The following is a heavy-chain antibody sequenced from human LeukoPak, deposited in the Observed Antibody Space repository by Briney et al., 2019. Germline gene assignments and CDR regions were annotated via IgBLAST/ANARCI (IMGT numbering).Heavy chain of an antibody. CDR1: GFTFSSYG. CDR2: IRYDGSNK. Sequence: GGSLRLSRAASGFTFSSYGMHWVRQAPGKGLEWVVFIRYDGSNKDYADSVKGRFTISRDNSKKTLYLQMNSLRGEDTAVYNCAKSLLDGSGSYPNSFDPWGQGTLVTVSS. CDR3: AKSLLDGSGSYPNSFDP. V-gene: IGHV3-30*02. J-gene: IGHJ5*02. D-gene: IGHD3-10*01.